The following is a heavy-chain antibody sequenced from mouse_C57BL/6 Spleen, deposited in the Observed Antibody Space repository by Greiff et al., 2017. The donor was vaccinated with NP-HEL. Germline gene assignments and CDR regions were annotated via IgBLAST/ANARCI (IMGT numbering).Heavy chain of an antibody. J-gene: IGHJ4*01. CDR2: IYPGDGDT. CDR1: GYAFSSSW. V-gene: IGHV1-82*01. Sequence: QVQLQQSGPELVKPGASVKISCKASGYAFSSSWMNWVKQRPGKGLEWIGRIYPGDGDTNYNGKFKGKATLTADKSSSTAYMQLSSLTSEDSAVYFYAPHYYGSSYNAMDYWGQGTSVTVSS. D-gene: IGHD1-1*01. CDR3: APHYYGSSYNAMDY.